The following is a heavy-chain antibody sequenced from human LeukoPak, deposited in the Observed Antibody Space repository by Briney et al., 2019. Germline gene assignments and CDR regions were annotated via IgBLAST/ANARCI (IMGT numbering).Heavy chain of an antibody. D-gene: IGHD3-10*01. Sequence: GGSLRLSCAASGITFSGAWMHWVRQAPGKGLVWVSRINDDGSFRRYANSVKGRFTISRDNAKNTLFLQMGSLRAEDTAVYYCARVSGPGMNEYYHLWGQGTLVTVSS. CDR2: INDDGSFR. CDR1: GITFSGAW. V-gene: IGHV3-74*01. J-gene: IGHJ1*01. CDR3: ARVSGPGMNEYYHL.